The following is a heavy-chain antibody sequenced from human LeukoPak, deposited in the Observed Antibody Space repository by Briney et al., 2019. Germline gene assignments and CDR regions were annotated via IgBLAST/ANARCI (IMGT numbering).Heavy chain of an antibody. Sequence: GGSLRLSCAASGFTFSSYEMNWVRQAPGKGLEWVSYIGSSGSTIYYADSVKGRFTISRDNAKNSLYLQMNSLRAEDTAVYYCARESRQSPEYFQHWGQGTLVTVSS. CDR3: ARESRQSPEYFQH. CDR1: GFTFSSYE. J-gene: IGHJ1*01. V-gene: IGHV3-48*03. CDR2: IGSSGSTI.